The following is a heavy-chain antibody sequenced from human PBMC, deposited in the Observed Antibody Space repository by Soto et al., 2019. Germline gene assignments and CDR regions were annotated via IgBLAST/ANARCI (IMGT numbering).Heavy chain of an antibody. CDR1: GGTFSSYA. J-gene: IGHJ4*02. CDR3: ARDYPYEGYDSSGSLFDY. V-gene: IGHV1-69*13. CDR2: IIPIFGTA. D-gene: IGHD3-22*01. Sequence: ASVKVSCKASGGTFSSYAISWVRQAPGQGLEWMGGIIPIFGTANYAQKFQGRVTITADESTSTAYMELSSLRSEDTAVYYCARDYPYEGYDSSGSLFDYWGQGTLVTVSS.